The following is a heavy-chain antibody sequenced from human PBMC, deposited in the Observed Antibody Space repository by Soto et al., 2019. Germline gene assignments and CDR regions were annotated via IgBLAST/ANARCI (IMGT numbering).Heavy chain of an antibody. J-gene: IGHJ5*02. CDR1: GGSINNHY. Sequence: PSETLSLTCTVSGGSINNHYWSWIRQPPGKGLEWIGYIYYSGSTNYNPSLKSRVTISVDTSKNQFSLKLSSVTAADTAVYYCARHEPYYYGPGWFDPWGQGTLVTVSS. D-gene: IGHD3-10*01. CDR2: IYYSGST. V-gene: IGHV4-59*08. CDR3: ARHEPYYYGPGWFDP.